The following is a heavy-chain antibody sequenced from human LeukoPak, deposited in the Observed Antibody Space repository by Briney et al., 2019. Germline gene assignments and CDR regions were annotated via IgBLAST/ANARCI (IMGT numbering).Heavy chain of an antibody. J-gene: IGHJ4*02. Sequence: GGALRLSCGASGFTFCNYAMSWGRQAPGEGLGWVSAISGSGDSTYYADSVKGRFTISRDSSMETLYLQMNSLRAEDTATYFCAKRLSFGVAIGDFDYWGQGTLVTVSS. CDR2: ISGSGDST. V-gene: IGHV3-23*01. D-gene: IGHD3-3*01. CDR3: AKRLSFGVAIGDFDY. CDR1: GFTFCNYA.